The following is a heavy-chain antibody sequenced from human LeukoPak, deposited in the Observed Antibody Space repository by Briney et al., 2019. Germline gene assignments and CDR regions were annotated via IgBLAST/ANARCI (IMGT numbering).Heavy chain of an antibody. D-gene: IGHD4-17*01. CDR2: IIPIFGTA. V-gene: IGHV1-69*05. CDR1: GGTFSSYA. J-gene: IGHJ6*03. Sequence: SVKVSCKASGGTFSSYAISWVRQAPGQGLEWRGGIIPIFGTANYAQKFQGRVTITTDESTSTAYMELSSLRSEDTAVYYCARVYGDYDGYYYYYYYMDVWGKGTTVTVSS. CDR3: ARVYGDYDGYYYYYYYMDV.